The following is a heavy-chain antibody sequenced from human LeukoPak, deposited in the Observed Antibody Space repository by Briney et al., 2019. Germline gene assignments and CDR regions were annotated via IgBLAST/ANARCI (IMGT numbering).Heavy chain of an antibody. J-gene: IGHJ4*02. CDR2: ISGSGDRT. V-gene: IGHV3-23*01. CDR3: AKDRMAAAGRQDIWNY. D-gene: IGHD6-25*01. CDR1: GFTFSSYA. Sequence: GGSLRLSCVASGFTFSSYAMTWVRQAPGKGLGWVSGISGSGDRTYYADSVEGRFTISRDNSKNTLYLEMNGLTAEDSAVYYCAKDRMAAAGRQDIWNYWGQGTLVTVSS.